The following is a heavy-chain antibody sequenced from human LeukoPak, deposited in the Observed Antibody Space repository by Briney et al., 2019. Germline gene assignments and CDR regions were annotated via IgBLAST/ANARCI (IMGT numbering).Heavy chain of an antibody. J-gene: IGHJ4*02. D-gene: IGHD3-10*01. CDR3: ASQRFGELLKIDY. CDR1: GFTFSSYA. Sequence: GGSLRLSCAASGFTFSSYAMSWVRQAPGKGLEWVSAISGSGGSTYYADSVKGRFTISRDNSKNTLYLQMNSLRAEDTAVYYCASQRFGELLKIDYWGQGTLVTVSS. CDR2: ISGSGGST. V-gene: IGHV3-23*01.